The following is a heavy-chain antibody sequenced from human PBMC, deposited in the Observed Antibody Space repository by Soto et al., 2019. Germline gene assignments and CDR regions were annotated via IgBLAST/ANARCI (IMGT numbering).Heavy chain of an antibody. CDR2: IKQDGSEK. Sequence: GGSLRLSCAASGFTFSSNWMIWVRQAPGKGLEWVANIKQDGSEKYYGESVKGRFTVSRDNAKNSLFLQMNSLRAEDTAVYYCASAQSGYPHEGFEIWGQGTMVTVSS. V-gene: IGHV3-7*05. CDR3: ASAQSGYPHEGFEI. J-gene: IGHJ3*02. D-gene: IGHD5-12*01. CDR1: GFTFSSNW.